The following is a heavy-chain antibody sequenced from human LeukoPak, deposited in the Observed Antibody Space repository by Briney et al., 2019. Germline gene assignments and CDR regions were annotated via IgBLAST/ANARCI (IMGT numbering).Heavy chain of an antibody. CDR2: ITADGYET. CDR3: ARYGSGSYLRDPFDY. J-gene: IGHJ4*02. D-gene: IGHD3-10*01. Sequence: GGSLRLSCTASGFTFSNHWMHWVRQAPGKGLVWVSQITADGYETTYADFVKGRFTISRDNAENTLFLEMNSLRAEDTAVYYCARYGSGSYLRDPFDYWGQGTLVTVSP. V-gene: IGHV3-74*03. CDR1: GFTFSNHW.